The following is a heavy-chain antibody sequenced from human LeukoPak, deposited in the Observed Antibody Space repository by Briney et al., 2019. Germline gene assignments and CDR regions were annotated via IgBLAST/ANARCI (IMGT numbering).Heavy chain of an antibody. CDR3: ARGQGELLHILDY. Sequence: GGSLRLSCAASGFSFSGYGMHWVRQAPGKGLEWVAVISYDGNNKYYTDSVKGRFTISRDNSKNTLYLQMNSLRPEDTAVYYCARGQGELLHILDYWGQGTLVTVSS. J-gene: IGHJ4*02. V-gene: IGHV3-30*03. D-gene: IGHD1-26*01. CDR2: ISYDGNNK. CDR1: GFSFSGYG.